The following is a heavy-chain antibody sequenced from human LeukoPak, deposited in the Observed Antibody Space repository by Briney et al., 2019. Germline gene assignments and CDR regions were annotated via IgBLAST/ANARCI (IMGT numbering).Heavy chain of an antibody. J-gene: IGHJ4*02. CDR2: IYYSGST. V-gene: IGHV4-30-4*01. CDR1: GGSISSGDYY. Sequence: PSETLSLTCTVSGGSISSGDYYWSWIRQPPGKGLEWIGYIYYSGSTYYNQSLKSRVVISIDRSKNQLSLNLSSVTAADTAVYYCARGPPTPYCSSTSCYSDYWGQGTLVTVSS. CDR3: ARGPPTPYCSSTSCYSDY. D-gene: IGHD2-2*02.